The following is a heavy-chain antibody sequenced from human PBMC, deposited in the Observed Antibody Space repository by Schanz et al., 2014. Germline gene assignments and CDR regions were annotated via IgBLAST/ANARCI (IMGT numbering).Heavy chain of an antibody. CDR3: ARHGKYSSSWFDM. J-gene: IGHJ5*02. CDR2: IYYSGST. CDR1: GDSISSSY. Sequence: QVQLQESGPGLVKPSETLSLTCTVSGDSISSSYWSWIRQPPGKGLEWIGHIYYSGSTNYNPSLTDRVTMSVDTSRKHFPLSLISVTAADTAVYYCARHGKYSSSWFDMWGQGALVIVSS. V-gene: IGHV4-59*08. D-gene: IGHD6-13*01.